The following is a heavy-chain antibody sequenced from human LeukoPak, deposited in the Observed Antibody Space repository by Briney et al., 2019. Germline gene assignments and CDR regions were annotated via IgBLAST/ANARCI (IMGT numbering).Heavy chain of an antibody. CDR3: VGHTDLSTDY. Sequence: SQTLSLTCAVYGGSFSGYYWSWIRQPPGKGLEWIGEINHSGSTNYNPSLTSRVTLSVDTSKNHFSLKLSSVTAAHTALYYCVGHTDLSTDYWGQGTLVTVSS. V-gene: IGHV4-34*01. CDR2: INHSGST. CDR1: GGSFSGYY. J-gene: IGHJ4*02. D-gene: IGHD2-8*02.